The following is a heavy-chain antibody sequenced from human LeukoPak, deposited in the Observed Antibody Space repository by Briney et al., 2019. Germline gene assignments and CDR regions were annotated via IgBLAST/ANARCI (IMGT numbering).Heavy chain of an antibody. Sequence: GGSLRLSCAASGFTFSSYAMHGVRQAPGKGLEWVAVISYDGSNKYYADSVKGRFTISRDNSKNTLYLQMNSPRAEDTAVYYCARDRYCGGDCYSYYFDYWGQGTLVTVSS. V-gene: IGHV3-30*04. J-gene: IGHJ4*02. CDR3: ARDRYCGGDCYSYYFDY. CDR1: GFTFSSYA. D-gene: IGHD2-21*02. CDR2: ISYDGSNK.